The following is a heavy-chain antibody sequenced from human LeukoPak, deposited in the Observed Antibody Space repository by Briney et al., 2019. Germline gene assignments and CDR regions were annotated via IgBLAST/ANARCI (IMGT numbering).Heavy chain of an antibody. Sequence: GASVKVSRKASGYTFTDFYMHWVRQAPGQGLEWMGWINPKSGGTSYAQKFQGRVTMTRDTSISTAYMELSRLRSDDTAVYYCAREGITIFGVVSVKGMDVWGQGTTVTVSS. D-gene: IGHD3-3*01. CDR1: GYTFTDFY. CDR2: INPKSGGT. J-gene: IGHJ6*02. CDR3: AREGITIFGVVSVKGMDV. V-gene: IGHV1-2*02.